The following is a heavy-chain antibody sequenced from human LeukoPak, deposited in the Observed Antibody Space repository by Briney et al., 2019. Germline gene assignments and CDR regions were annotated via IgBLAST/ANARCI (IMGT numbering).Heavy chain of an antibody. CDR1: GFTFDDYA. D-gene: IGHD6-13*01. CDR2: ISWNSGSI. Sequence: ARSLRLSSAASGFTFDDYAMHCVRQAPGQGLEWVSGISWNSGSIGYADSVKGRFTISSDNAKNSLYLQMNSLRAEYMALYYCAKCISSLCLFDYWGQGTLVTVSS. CDR3: AKCISSLCLFDY. V-gene: IGHV3-9*03. J-gene: IGHJ4*02.